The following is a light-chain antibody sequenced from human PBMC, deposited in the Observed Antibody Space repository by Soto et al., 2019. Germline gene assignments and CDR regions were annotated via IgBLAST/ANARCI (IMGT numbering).Light chain of an antibody. V-gene: IGKV1-9*01. Sequence: DIQMTQSPSSLSASVGDRDTITFRASQTISSWLAWYQQKPGKAPKRLIYAASTLQSGVPSRFSGSGSGTEFTLTISSLQPEHVATYYCLQLNTYPWTFGQGTKVDIK. CDR1: QTISSW. CDR2: AAS. CDR3: LQLNTYPWT. J-gene: IGKJ1*01.